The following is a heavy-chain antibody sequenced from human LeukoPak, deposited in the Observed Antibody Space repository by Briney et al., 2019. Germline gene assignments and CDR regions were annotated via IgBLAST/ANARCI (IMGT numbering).Heavy chain of an antibody. CDR3: ARDPYSSSWYEGYYFDY. V-gene: IGHV1-2*02. J-gene: IGHJ4*02. CDR1: GYTFTGYY. CDR2: INPNSGGT. D-gene: IGHD6-13*01. Sequence: EASVKVSCKASGYTFTGYYMHWVRQAPGQGLEWMGWINPNSGGTNYAQKFQGRVTMTRDTSISTAYMELSRLRSDDTAVYYCARDPYSSSWYEGYYFDYWGQGTLVTVSS.